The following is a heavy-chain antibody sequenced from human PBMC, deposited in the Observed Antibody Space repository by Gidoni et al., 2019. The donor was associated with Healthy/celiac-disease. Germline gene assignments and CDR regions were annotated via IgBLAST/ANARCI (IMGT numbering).Heavy chain of an antibody. CDR2: IYYSGST. CDR1: GGAISSYY. D-gene: IGHD3-22*01. CDR3: AREHYDSSGWPDAFDI. J-gene: IGHJ3*02. Sequence: QVQLQESGPGLVKPSETLSLTCTVPGGAISSYYWSWIRQPPGKGLEWIGYIYYSGSTNYNPSLKSRVTISVDTSKNQFSLKLSSVTAADTAVYYCAREHYDSSGWPDAFDIWGQGTMVTVSS. V-gene: IGHV4-59*01.